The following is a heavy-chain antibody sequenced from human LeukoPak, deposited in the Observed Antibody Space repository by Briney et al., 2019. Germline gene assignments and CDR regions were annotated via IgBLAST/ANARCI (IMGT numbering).Heavy chain of an antibody. CDR3: AKDPNGDYIGTFDI. CDR1: QFKFNNYG. J-gene: IGHJ3*02. Sequence: GGSLRLSCATSQFKFNNYGMTWVRQAPGKGPEWVSSITGSGGSTQYADSVQGRFTISRDNSKNTLYLQMNSLRAEDTAVYYCAKDPNGDYIGTFDIWGQGTMVTVSS. V-gene: IGHV3-23*01. D-gene: IGHD4-17*01. CDR2: ITGSGGST.